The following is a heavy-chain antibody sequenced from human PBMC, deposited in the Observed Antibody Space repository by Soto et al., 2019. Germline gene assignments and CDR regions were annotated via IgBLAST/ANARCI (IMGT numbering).Heavy chain of an antibody. V-gene: IGHV4-59*08. CDR3: ARGGWRLIDY. D-gene: IGHD2-21*02. CDR1: GGSISNYY. CDR2: IYYSGST. Sequence: QVQLQESGPGLVKPSETLSLTCTVSGGSISNYYWSWIRQPPGKGLEWIAYIYYSGSTNYNPSLKSRVHISVDTSKNQLSLKLSSVTAAGTAVYYCARGGWRLIDYWGQGTLVTVSS. J-gene: IGHJ4*02.